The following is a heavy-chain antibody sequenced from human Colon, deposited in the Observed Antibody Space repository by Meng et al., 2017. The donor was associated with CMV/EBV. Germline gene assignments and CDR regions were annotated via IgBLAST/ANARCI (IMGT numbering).Heavy chain of an antibody. CDR3: AKDGYCSSTSCYKDFDY. CDR1: GFTFNSYA. J-gene: IGHJ4*02. D-gene: IGHD2-2*02. Sequence: GESLKISCAASGFTFNSYAMSWVRQAPGKGLEWVSAISGSGGSTYYADSVKGRFTISRDNSKNTLYLQMNSLRAEDTAVYYCAKDGYCSSTSCYKDFDYWGQGTLVTVSS. V-gene: IGHV3-23*01. CDR2: ISGSGGST.